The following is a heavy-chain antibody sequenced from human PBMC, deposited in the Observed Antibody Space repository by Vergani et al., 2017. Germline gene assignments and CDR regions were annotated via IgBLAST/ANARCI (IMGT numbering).Heavy chain of an antibody. CDR2: IYTSGST. V-gene: IGHV4-61*02. CDR1: GGSISSGSYY. D-gene: IGHD6-13*01. J-gene: IGHJ4*02. Sequence: QVQLQESGPGLVKPSQTLSLTCTVSGGSISSGSYYWSWIRQPAGKGLEWIGRIYTSGSTNYNPSLKSRVTISVDTSKNQFSLKLSSVTAADTAVYYCARDRAAAGTEASFDYWGQGTLVTVSS. CDR3: ARDRAAAGTEASFDY.